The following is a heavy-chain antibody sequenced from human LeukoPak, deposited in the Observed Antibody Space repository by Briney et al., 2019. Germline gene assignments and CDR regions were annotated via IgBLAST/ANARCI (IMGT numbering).Heavy chain of an antibody. D-gene: IGHD3-22*01. Sequence: PGRSLRLSCAASGFTFSSYAMHWVRQAPGKGLEWVAVISYDGSNKYYADSVKGRFTISRDNSKNTLYLQMNSLRAEDTAVYYCARPPTYYYDSSGSGYFDYWGQGTLATVSS. J-gene: IGHJ4*02. CDR2: ISYDGSNK. CDR1: GFTFSSYA. CDR3: ARPPTYYYDSSGSGYFDY. V-gene: IGHV3-30*04.